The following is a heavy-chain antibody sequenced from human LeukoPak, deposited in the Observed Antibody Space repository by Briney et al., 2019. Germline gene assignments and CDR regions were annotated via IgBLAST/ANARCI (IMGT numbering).Heavy chain of an antibody. CDR3: AREREFGSGSYYFDY. D-gene: IGHD6-19*01. Sequence: AASVKVSCKASGYTFTNYYIHLMRQAPGQGLEWMGIINPSGGSPSYESEFQGRVTMTRDTSTSTVYMELSSLRSEDTAVYYCAREREFGSGSYYFDYWGQGTLVTVSS. J-gene: IGHJ4*02. V-gene: IGHV1-46*01. CDR2: INPSGGSP. CDR1: GYTFTNYY.